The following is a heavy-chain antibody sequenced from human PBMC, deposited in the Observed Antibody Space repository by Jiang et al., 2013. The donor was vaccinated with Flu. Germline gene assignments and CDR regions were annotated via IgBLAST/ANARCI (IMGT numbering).Heavy chain of an antibody. J-gene: IGHJ4*02. V-gene: IGHV1-18*01. CDR2: ISAYNGNT. D-gene: IGHD5-12*01. CDR3: ARDPLRYSGYDGVFDY. Sequence: RQAPGQGLEWMGWISAYNGNTNYAQKLQGRVTMTTDTSTSTAYMELRSLRSDDTAVYYCARDPLRYSGYDGVFDYWGQGTLVTVSS.